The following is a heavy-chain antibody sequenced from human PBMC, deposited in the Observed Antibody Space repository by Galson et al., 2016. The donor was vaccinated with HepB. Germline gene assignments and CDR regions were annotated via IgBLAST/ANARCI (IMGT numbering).Heavy chain of an antibody. Sequence: SLRLSCAASGFTFSSYGMHWVRQAPGKGLEWVAVISYDGSNKYSADSVKGRFTISRDNSKNTLYLQMNSLKVEDTAVYDWAKDSYEWPNDQLDYWGQGTLVTVSS. V-gene: IGHV3-30*18. CDR3: AKDSYEWPNDQLDY. J-gene: IGHJ4*02. CDR1: GFTFSSYG. D-gene: IGHD1-1*01. CDR2: ISYDGSNK.